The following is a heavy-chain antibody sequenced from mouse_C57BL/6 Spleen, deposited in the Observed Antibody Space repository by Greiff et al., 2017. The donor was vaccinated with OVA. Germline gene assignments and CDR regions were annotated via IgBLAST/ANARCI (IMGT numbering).Heavy chain of an antibody. CDR2: IYPRSGNT. J-gene: IGHJ4*01. CDR3: ASPGRGAMDY. V-gene: IGHV1-81*01. CDR1: GYTFTSYG. Sequence: QVQLKESGAELARPGASVKLSCKASGYTFTSYGISWVKQRTGQGLEWIGEIYPRSGNTYYNEKFKGKATLTADKSSSTAYMELRSLTSEDSAVYFCASPGRGAMDYWGQGTSVTVSS.